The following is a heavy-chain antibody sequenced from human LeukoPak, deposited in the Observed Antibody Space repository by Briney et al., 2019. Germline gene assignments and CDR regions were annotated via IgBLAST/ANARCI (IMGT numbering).Heavy chain of an antibody. CDR2: LHYSGST. J-gene: IGHJ2*01. V-gene: IGHV4-59*07. D-gene: IGHD2-15*01. CDR3: ARGGFSGGILRYFDL. Sequence: SDTLSLTCTVSGPSFNIYYWSWTPQPPGKGLEEIGYLHYSGSTNYNPSLKSRVTISVDTSNNQFSLKLRSVTAANTAVYYCARGGFSGGILRYFDLWGRGTLVTVSS. CDR1: GPSFNIYY.